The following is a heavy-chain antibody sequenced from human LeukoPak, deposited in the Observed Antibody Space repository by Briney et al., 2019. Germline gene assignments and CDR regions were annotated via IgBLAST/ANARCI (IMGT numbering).Heavy chain of an antibody. V-gene: IGHV4-4*07. Sequence: PSETLSLTCTVSGVSISNYYWNWIRQPPRKGLEWIGRIYTSGSTNSNPSLKSRVIISLDTSKNQFSLKLTSVTAADTAVYCCARGHNWDDVFDIWGQGTMVTVSS. CDR3: ARGHNWDDVFDI. CDR2: IYTSGST. CDR1: GVSISNYY. J-gene: IGHJ3*02. D-gene: IGHD1-20*01.